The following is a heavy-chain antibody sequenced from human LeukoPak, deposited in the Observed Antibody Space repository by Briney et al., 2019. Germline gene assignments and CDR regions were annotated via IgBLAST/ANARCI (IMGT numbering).Heavy chain of an antibody. CDR1: GYTFTSYG. Sequence: WASVKVSYKASGYTFTSYGISWVRRAPGQGLEWMGWISAYNGNTNYAQKLQGRVTMTADTSTSTAYMELRSLRSDDTAVYYCARGADGVMVRGVMGPEDYWGQGTLVTVSS. J-gene: IGHJ4*02. V-gene: IGHV1-18*01. CDR2: ISAYNGNT. D-gene: IGHD3-10*01. CDR3: ARGADGVMVRGVMGPEDY.